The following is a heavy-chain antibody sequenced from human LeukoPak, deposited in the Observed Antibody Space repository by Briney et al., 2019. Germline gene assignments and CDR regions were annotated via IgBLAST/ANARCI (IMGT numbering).Heavy chain of an antibody. CDR1: GGSISSYY. CDR3: ARGEVVLGYYYYYMDV. Sequence: PSETLSLTRTVSGGSISSYYWSWIRQPPGKGLEWIGYIYYSGSTNYNPSLKSRVTISVDTSKNQFSLKLSSVTAADTAVYYCARGEVVLGYYYYYMDVWGKGTTVTISS. D-gene: IGHD2-2*01. V-gene: IGHV4-59*08. CDR2: IYYSGST. J-gene: IGHJ6*03.